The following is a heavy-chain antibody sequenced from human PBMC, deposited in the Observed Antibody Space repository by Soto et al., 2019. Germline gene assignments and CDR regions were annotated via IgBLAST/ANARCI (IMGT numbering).Heavy chain of an antibody. Sequence: ESLKISGNGSGYSFTNYWISWVRQMPGKGLEWMGRIDPIDSHTTYSPSFQGHVTISTDKSINTAYLQWSSLKASDTAMYYCARRYCSSATCPRNYYGMDVWGQGTTVTVSS. CDR3: ARRYCSSATCPRNYYGMDV. D-gene: IGHD2-2*01. CDR1: GYSFTNYW. J-gene: IGHJ6*02. V-gene: IGHV5-10-1*01. CDR2: IDPIDSHT.